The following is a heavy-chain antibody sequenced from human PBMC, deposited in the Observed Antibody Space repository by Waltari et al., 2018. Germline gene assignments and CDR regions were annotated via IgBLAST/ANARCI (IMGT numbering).Heavy chain of an antibody. CDR3: ARVPVTFLAFDI. Sequence: QLQLQESGSGLVKPSQTLSLTCAVSGCSISSGGYSWSWIRPPPGKGLEWIGYIYHSGSTYYNPSLKSRVTISVDRSKNQFSLKLSSVTAADTAVYYCARVPVTFLAFDIWGQGTMVTVSS. CDR2: IYHSGST. J-gene: IGHJ3*02. D-gene: IGHD4-17*01. CDR1: GCSISSGGYS. V-gene: IGHV4-30-2*01.